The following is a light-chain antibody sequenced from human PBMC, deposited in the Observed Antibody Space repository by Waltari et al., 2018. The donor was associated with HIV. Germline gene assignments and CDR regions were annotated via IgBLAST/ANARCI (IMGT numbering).Light chain of an antibody. CDR2: WAS. Sequence: DIVMTQSPDSLAVSLGEKATINCTSNQSVLFSSNNKNYLAWYQHQPGRPPKLLTQWASSRESGVPDRCSGSGSGTDFTLTISSLQAEDVAVYYCQQYYSTPWMFGQGTKVEIK. V-gene: IGKV4-1*01. CDR1: QSVLFSSNNKNY. J-gene: IGKJ1*01. CDR3: QQYYSTPWM.